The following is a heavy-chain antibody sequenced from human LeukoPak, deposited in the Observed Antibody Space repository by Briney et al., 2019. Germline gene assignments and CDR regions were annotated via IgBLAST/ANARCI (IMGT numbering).Heavy chain of an antibody. CDR1: GFTFSSYS. CDR2: ISSSSSCI. D-gene: IGHD3-10*01. CDR3: ARELLWFGESIGGGFDP. Sequence: RGSLRLSCAASGFTFSSYSMNWVRQAPGKGLEWVSSISSSSSCIYYADSVKGRFTISRDNAKNSLYLQMNSLRAEDTAVYYCARELLWFGESIGGGFDPWGQGTLVTVSS. V-gene: IGHV3-21*01. J-gene: IGHJ5*02.